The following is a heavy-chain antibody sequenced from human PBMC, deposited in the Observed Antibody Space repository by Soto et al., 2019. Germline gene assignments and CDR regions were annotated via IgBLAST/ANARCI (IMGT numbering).Heavy chain of an antibody. V-gene: IGHV1-69*13. J-gene: IGHJ5*02. CDR3: ARDRVRPYRSGWYKWFDP. CDR2: IIPIFGTA. Sequence: SVKLSCKASGGTFSSYAIIWLRQAPGQGLEWMGVIIPIFGTANYAQKFQGRVTITADESTSTAYMELSSLRSEDTAVYYCARDRVRPYRSGWYKWFDPWGQGTLVTVSS. D-gene: IGHD6-19*01. CDR1: GGTFSSYA.